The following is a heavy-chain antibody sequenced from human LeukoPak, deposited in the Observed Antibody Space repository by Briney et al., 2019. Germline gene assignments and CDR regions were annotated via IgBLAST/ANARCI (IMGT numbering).Heavy chain of an antibody. Sequence: SETLSLTCTVSGGSISSSSYYWGWIRQPPGKGLECIGSIYYSGSTYYNPSLKSRVTISVDTSKNQFSLKLSSVTAADTAVYYCARQYVDILTGYHRGELYWYFDLWGRGTLVTVSS. J-gene: IGHJ2*01. V-gene: IGHV4-39*01. CDR2: IYYSGST. CDR1: GGSISSSSYY. CDR3: ARQYVDILTGYHRGELYWYFDL. D-gene: IGHD3-9*01.